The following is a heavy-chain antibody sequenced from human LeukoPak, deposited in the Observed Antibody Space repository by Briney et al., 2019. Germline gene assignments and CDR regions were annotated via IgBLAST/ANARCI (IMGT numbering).Heavy chain of an antibody. CDR2: INWNSGLI. V-gene: IGHV3-9*01. CDR1: GFIFGDYA. D-gene: IGHD2-8*02. J-gene: IGHJ6*02. CDR3: AKDIGCTGGYCFSGMDV. Sequence: GGSLRLSCAASGFIFGDYAMHWVRQAPGKGLEWVSGINWNSGLIDYADSVKGRFTISRDNAKNSLYLQMNSLRAEDTALYYCAKDIGCTGGYCFSGMDVWGQGTTVIVFS.